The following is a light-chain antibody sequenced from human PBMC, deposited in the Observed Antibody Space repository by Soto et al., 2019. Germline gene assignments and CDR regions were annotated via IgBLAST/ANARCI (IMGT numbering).Light chain of an antibody. Sequence: DIQMTQSPSSLSAAVGDRVTITCRASQDIRNDFDWYQQKPGKAHKRLIYAASSLQNGAPSRFSVSGAGTEFTLTISSLQPEDFATYYCLQRDTDSVGGGTKVEIK. CDR1: QDIRND. V-gene: IGKV1-17*01. CDR3: LQRDTDS. J-gene: IGKJ4*01. CDR2: AAS.